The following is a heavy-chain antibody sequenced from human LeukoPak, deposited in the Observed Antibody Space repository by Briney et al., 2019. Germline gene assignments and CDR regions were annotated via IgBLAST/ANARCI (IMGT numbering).Heavy chain of an antibody. CDR2: IYNSGST. Sequence: SETLSLTCTVSGGSISSYYWSWIRQPAGKGLEWIGHIYNSGSTNYNPSLKGRVTMSVATSKNQFSLELSSVTAADTAVYYCARGGSGPYYDILTAGAYYFDYWGQGTLVTVSS. D-gene: IGHD3-9*01. J-gene: IGHJ4*02. CDR1: GGSISSYY. V-gene: IGHV4-4*07. CDR3: ARGGSGPYYDILTAGAYYFDY.